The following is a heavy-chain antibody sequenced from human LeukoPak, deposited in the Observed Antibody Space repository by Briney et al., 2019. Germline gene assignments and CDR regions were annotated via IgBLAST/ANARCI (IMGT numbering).Heavy chain of an antibody. D-gene: IGHD4-17*01. J-gene: IGHJ4*02. CDR2: ISYDGSNK. CDR3: AKDHSGYGDYFDY. Sequence: SGRSLRLSCAASGFTFSSYGMHWVRQAPGKGLEWVAVISYDGSNKYYADSVKGRFTISRDNSKNTLYLQVNSLRAEDTAVYYCAKDHSGYGDYFDYWGQGTLVTVSS. V-gene: IGHV3-30*18. CDR1: GFTFSSYG.